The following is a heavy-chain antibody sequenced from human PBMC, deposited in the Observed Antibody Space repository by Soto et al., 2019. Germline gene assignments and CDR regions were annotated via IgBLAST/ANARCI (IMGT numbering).Heavy chain of an antibody. CDR1: GGSISSGDYY. J-gene: IGHJ5*02. D-gene: IGHD5-12*01. CDR3: ARVSGYDSGWFDP. Sequence: QVQLQESGPGLVKPSQTLSLTCTVSGGSISSGDYYWIWIRQPPGNGLEWIGYIYYSGSTYYNPSLKSRVTISVDTSKNQFSLKLSSVTAADTAVYYCARVSGYDSGWFDPWGQGTLVTVSS. CDR2: IYYSGST. V-gene: IGHV4-30-4*01.